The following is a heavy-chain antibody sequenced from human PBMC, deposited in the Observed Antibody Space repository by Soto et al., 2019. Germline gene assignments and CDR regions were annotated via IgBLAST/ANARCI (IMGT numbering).Heavy chain of an antibody. CDR2: IYHSGST. Sequence: SETLSLTCAVSGGSISSGGYSWSWIRQPPGKGLEWIGYIYHSGSTYYNPSLKSRVTISVDTSKNQFSLKLSSVTAADTAVYYCARDSRGDCSSTSCERYYYYGMDVWGQGTTVTVS. D-gene: IGHD2-2*01. CDR1: GGSISSGGYS. V-gene: IGHV4-30-2*05. J-gene: IGHJ6*02. CDR3: ARDSRGDCSSTSCERYYYYGMDV.